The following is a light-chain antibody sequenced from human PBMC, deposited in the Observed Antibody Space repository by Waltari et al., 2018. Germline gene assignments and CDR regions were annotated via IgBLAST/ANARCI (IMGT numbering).Light chain of an antibody. CDR1: QSVSNY. CDR3: QQRSNWPPLFT. Sequence: EIVLTQSPATLSLSPGEIATLSCRASQSVSNYLAWYQQKPGQAPRLLIYDASNRATGIPARFSGSGSGTDFTLTISSLEPEDFAVYYCQQRSNWPPLFTFGPGTKVDIK. J-gene: IGKJ3*01. V-gene: IGKV3-11*01. CDR2: DAS.